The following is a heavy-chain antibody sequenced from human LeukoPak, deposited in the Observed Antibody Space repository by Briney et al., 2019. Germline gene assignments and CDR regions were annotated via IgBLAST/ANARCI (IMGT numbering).Heavy chain of an antibody. CDR3: SQGGTTGGAFDP. V-gene: IGHV3-30*18. D-gene: IGHD1-1*01. J-gene: IGHJ5*02. Sequence: GGSLRLSCAASGFTFSSYGMHWVRQAPGKGLEWVAVISYDGSNKYYADSVKGRFTISRDNSKNTLCLQMNSLRAEDTAVYYCSQGGTTGGAFDPWGQGTLVTVSS. CDR2: ISYDGSNK. CDR1: GFTFSSYG.